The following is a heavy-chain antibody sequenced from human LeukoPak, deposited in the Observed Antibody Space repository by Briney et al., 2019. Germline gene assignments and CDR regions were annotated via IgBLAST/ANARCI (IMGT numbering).Heavy chain of an antibody. V-gene: IGHV1-46*01. CDR3: ARRTGYGDYFDY. D-gene: IGHD4-17*01. J-gene: IGHJ4*02. CDR1: GYTFTGYY. CDR2: INPSGGST. Sequence: ASVKVSCKASGYTFTGYYMHWVRQAPGQGLEWMGIINPSGGSTSYAQKFQGRVTMTRDMSTSTVYMELSSLRSEDTAVYYCARRTGYGDYFDYWGQGTLVTVSS.